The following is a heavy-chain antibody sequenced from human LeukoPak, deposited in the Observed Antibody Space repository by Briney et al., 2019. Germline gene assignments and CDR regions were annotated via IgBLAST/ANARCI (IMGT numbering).Heavy chain of an antibody. V-gene: IGHV4-34*01. CDR1: GGSLSDHD. D-gene: IGHD5/OR15-5a*01. CDR3: ATSDTVSTYNWFDP. Sequence: PSETLSLTCAVFGGSLSDHDWSWIRQPPGKGLEWIGEINHRGATNYNPSLKSRVTFSVDTSKNQFSLNLSSLTAADTAVYYCATSDTVSTYNWFDPWGQGTLVTVS. J-gene: IGHJ5*02. CDR2: INHRGAT.